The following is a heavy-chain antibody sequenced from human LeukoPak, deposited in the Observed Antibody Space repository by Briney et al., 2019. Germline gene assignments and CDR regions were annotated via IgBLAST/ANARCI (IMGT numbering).Heavy chain of an antibody. D-gene: IGHD5-12*01. V-gene: IGHV1-69*02. CDR3: ARRGYSGYDQFGY. J-gene: IGHJ4*02. CDR1: GGTFSSYT. Sequence: GASVKVSCKASGGTFSSYTISWVRQAPGQGLEWMGRIIPILGIANYAQKFQGRVTITADKSTSTAYMELSSLRSEDTAVYYCARRGYSGYDQFGYWGQGTLVTVSS. CDR2: IIPILGIA.